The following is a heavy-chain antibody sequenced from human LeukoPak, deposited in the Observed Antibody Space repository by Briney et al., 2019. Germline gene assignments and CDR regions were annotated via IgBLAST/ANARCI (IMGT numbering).Heavy chain of an antibody. D-gene: IGHD3-16*01. CDR3: ARGSRGGGKTFDP. CDR1: GYTFTSYY. J-gene: IGHJ5*02. CDR2: INPSGGST. Sequence: ASVKVSCKASGYTFTSYYMHWVRQAPGQGLEWMGIINPSGGSTSYAQKFQGRVTMARDMSTSTVCMELSSLRSEDTAVYYCARGSRGGGKTFDPWGQGTLVTVSS. V-gene: IGHV1-46*01.